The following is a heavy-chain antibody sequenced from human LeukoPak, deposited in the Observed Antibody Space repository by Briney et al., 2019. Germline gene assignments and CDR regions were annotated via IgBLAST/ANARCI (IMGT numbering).Heavy chain of an antibody. CDR1: DGSISSYH. CDR3: ARLGSYSDH. CDR2: ILSRGST. V-gene: IGHV4-4*09. Sequence: PSDTLSLPCSVSDGSISSYHWSWIRQPPGKGLEWIGYILSRGSTHQYPSLKTRVTSSLDTSKNQCSLRLSSVTAADTAVYYCARLGSYSDHWGQGTLVTVSS. J-gene: IGHJ4*01.